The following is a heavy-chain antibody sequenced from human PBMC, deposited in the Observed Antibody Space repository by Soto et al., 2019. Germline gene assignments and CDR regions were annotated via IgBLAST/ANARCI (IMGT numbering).Heavy chain of an antibody. J-gene: IGHJ4*02. CDR3: AKHRGDYYDSSGYYPPGY. V-gene: IGHV3-23*01. D-gene: IGHD3-22*01. CDR2: ISGRGGGR. CDR1: GFTFSNYA. Sequence: GGSLRLSCAASGFTFSNYAMSWVRQAPGRGLEWVSSISGRGGGRYYADSVRGRFSISRDNSKNTVFLQMSSLRVEDTAMYYCAKHRGDYYDSSGYYPPGYWDQGTLVTVSS.